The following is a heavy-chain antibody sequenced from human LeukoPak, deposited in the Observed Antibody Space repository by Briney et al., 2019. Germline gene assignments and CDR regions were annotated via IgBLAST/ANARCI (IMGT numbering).Heavy chain of an antibody. CDR1: GGSISSSIYY. V-gene: IGHV4-39*07. CDR3: AKEVVGP. D-gene: IGHD1-26*01. Sequence: SETLSLTCTVSGGSISSSIYYWGWLRQPPGKGLEWIGSIFHNGNTYYNSTLKSRLTVSVDTSKNQISLKLSSVTAADTAVYYCAKEVVGPWGQGTLVTVPS. J-gene: IGHJ5*02. CDR2: IFHNGNT.